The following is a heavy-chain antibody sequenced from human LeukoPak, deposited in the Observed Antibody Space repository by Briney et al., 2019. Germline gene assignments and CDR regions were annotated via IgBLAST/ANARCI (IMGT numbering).Heavy chain of an antibody. Sequence: PGGSLRLSCAASGFTFNSYAMSWVRQAPGKGLEWVSAISGSGGSTYYADSVKGRFTISRDNSKNTLYLQMNSLRTEDTAVYYCAKVIVKKSSDWFRDASDIWGQGTMVTVSS. V-gene: IGHV3-23*01. D-gene: IGHD3-9*01. CDR1: GFTFNSYA. J-gene: IGHJ3*02. CDR2: ISGSGGST. CDR3: AKVIVKKSSDWFRDASDI.